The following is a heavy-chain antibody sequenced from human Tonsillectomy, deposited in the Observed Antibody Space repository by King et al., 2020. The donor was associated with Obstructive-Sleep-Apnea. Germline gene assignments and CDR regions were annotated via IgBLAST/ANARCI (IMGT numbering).Heavy chain of an antibody. CDR1: GGSISTYY. D-gene: IGHD3-10*01. V-gene: IGHV4-59*01. CDR2: IYYSGST. Sequence: QVQLQESGPGLVKPSETLSLTCTVSGGSISTYYWSWIRQPPGKGLEWIGYIYYSGSTNYNPSLKSRVTISVDTSKNQFSLKLSSVTAADTAVYYCARAPYGSGIIDWFDPWGQGTLVTVSP. CDR3: ARAPYGSGIIDWFDP. J-gene: IGHJ5*02.